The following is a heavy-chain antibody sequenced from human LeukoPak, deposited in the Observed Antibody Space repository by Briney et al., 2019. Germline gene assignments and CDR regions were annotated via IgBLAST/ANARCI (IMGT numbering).Heavy chain of an antibody. CDR2: INAGNGNT. CDR1: GYTFTSYG. V-gene: IGHV1-3*01. J-gene: IGHJ4*02. Sequence: ASVKVSCKASGYTFTSYGISWVRQAPGQRLEWMGWINAGNGNTKYSQKFQGRVTITRDTSASTAYMELSSLRSEDTAVYYCAREVVPAAMRPMSYFDYWGQGTLVTVSS. D-gene: IGHD2-2*01. CDR3: AREVVPAAMRPMSYFDY.